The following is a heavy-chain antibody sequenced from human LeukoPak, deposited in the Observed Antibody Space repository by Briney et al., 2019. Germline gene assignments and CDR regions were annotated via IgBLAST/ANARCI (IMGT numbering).Heavy chain of an antibody. V-gene: IGHV3-66*01. CDR1: GLTVSSNY. CDR3: ARGLLYDWPLDY. Sequence: PGGSLRLSCAASGLTVSSNYMTWVRQAPGKGLDWVSVLYSSGTTYYADSVQGRFTVSRDNSRNTLYLQMNSLRVEDTAVYFCARGLLYDWPLDYWGQGTLVTVSS. D-gene: IGHD1-20*01. CDR2: LYSSGTT. J-gene: IGHJ4*02.